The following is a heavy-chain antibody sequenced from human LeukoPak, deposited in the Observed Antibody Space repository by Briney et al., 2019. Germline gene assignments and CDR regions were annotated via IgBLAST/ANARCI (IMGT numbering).Heavy chain of an antibody. J-gene: IGHJ4*02. Sequence: GGSLRLSCAASGFTFSSYEMNWVRQAPGKGLEWVSYISSSGSTIYYADSVKGRFTISRDNAKNSLYLQMNSLRAEDTAVYYCAGELGYLWYWGQGTLVTVSS. CDR2: ISSSGSTI. CDR1: GFTFSSYE. V-gene: IGHV3-48*03. CDR3: AGELGYLWY. D-gene: IGHD2-21*01.